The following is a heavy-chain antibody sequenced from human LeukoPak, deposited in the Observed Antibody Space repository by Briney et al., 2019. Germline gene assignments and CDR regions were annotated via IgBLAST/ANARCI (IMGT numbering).Heavy chain of an antibody. Sequence: LWASVKVSCKASGGTFSSYAISWVRQAPGQGLEWMGGIIPIFGTANYAQKFQGRVTITADKSTSTAYMELSSLRSEDTAVYYCARLLRYFDEDAAFDIWGQGTMVTVSS. J-gene: IGHJ3*02. CDR2: IIPIFGTA. D-gene: IGHD3-9*01. CDR3: ARLLRYFDEDAAFDI. V-gene: IGHV1-69*06. CDR1: GGTFSSYA.